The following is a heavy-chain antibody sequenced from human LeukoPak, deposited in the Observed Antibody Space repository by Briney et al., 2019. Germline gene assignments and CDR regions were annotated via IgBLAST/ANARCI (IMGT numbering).Heavy chain of an antibody. D-gene: IGHD6-13*01. CDR3: ANPIGQQEGYGMDV. Sequence: SETLSLTCTVSGGSVSRGGYCLSWLRQSPGRGLEWIGCQQYSGSANYNPSLKSRVSISVDTSKNQFSLKLSSVTAADTAVYYCANPIGQQEGYGMDVWGQGTTVTASS. V-gene: IGHV4-61*08. CDR2: QQYSGSA. CDR1: GGSVSRGGYC. J-gene: IGHJ6*02.